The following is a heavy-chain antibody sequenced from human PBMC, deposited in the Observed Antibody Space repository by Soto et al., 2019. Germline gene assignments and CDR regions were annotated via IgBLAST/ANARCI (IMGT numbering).Heavy chain of an antibody. CDR2: IIPIFGTA. J-gene: IGHJ6*02. V-gene: IGHV1-69*01. Sequence: QVQLVQSGAEVKKPGASVKVSCKASGYTFTGYYMHWVRQAPGQGLEWMGGIIPIFGTANYAQKFQGRVTITADESTSTAYMELSSLRSEDTAVYYCARDQASIMTGTYGMDVWGQGTTVTVSS. CDR3: ARDQASIMTGTYGMDV. CDR1: GYTFTGYY. D-gene: IGHD3-16*01.